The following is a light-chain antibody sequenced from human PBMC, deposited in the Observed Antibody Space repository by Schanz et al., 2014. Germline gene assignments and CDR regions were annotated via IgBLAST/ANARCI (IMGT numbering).Light chain of an antibody. CDR1: QTINNY. CDR2: HVS. CDR3: QQYDNLPLT. Sequence: DIQMTQSPSSLSASVGDRVTITCRTSQTINNYLNWYQQKPGKAPKLLIFHVSNLQSGVPSRFSGSASGTDFTFTISSLQPEDIATYYCQQYDNLPLTFGGGTKVEIK. V-gene: IGKV1-33*01. J-gene: IGKJ4*01.